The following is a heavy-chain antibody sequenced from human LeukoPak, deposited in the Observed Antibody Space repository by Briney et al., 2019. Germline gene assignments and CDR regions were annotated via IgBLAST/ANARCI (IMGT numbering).Heavy chain of an antibody. D-gene: IGHD3-3*01. CDR3: ARDYSYGSGYLY. J-gene: IGHJ4*02. V-gene: IGHV3-21*01. CDR2: ITTSTSYI. CDR1: GFTFSSFT. Sequence: PGGSLRLSCAASGFTFSSFTMNSVRQAPGKGLEWVSSITTSTSYIYYADSVKGRFTISRDNAKNSLYLQMNSLRAEDTAVYYCARDYSYGSGYLYWGQGTLVTVSS.